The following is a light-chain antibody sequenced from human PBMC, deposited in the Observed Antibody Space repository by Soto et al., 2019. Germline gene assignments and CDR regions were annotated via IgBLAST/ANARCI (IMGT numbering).Light chain of an antibody. Sequence: QSVLTQSPSASASLGASVKLTCTLSSGHSSYVIAWHQQQPEKGPRYLMKLNSDGSHNKGDGIPDRFSGSSSGAERYLTISGLQSEDEADYYCQTWGTDIKGVFGGGTQLTVL. CDR1: SGHSSYV. CDR2: LNSDGSH. CDR3: QTWGTDIKGV. V-gene: IGLV4-69*01. J-gene: IGLJ2*01.